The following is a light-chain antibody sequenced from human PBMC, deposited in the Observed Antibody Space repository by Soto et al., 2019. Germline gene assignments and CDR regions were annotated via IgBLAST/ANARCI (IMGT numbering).Light chain of an antibody. Sequence: EIVMTQSPATLSVSPGERATLSXRASQSVSSNLAWYQQKPGQAPRPLIXGASNRATGIPDTFSGSGSGTDFTLTISRLEPEDFAVYYCQQYGSSPPSITFGQGTRLEI. J-gene: IGKJ5*01. CDR3: QQYGSSPPSIT. V-gene: IGKV3-20*01. CDR2: GAS. CDR1: QSVSSN.